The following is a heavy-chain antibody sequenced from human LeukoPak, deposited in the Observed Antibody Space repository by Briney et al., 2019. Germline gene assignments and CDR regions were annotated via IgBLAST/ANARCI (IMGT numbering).Heavy chain of an antibody. CDR3: ARVYSSGWYFDY. D-gene: IGHD6-19*01. V-gene: IGHV3-21*01. CDR1: GFTFGSYS. J-gene: IGHJ4*02. CDR2: ISSSSSYI. Sequence: GGSLRLSCAASGFTFGSYSMNWVRQAPGKGLEWVSSISSSSSYIYYADSVKGRFTISRDNAKNSLYLQMNSLRAEDTAVYYCARVYSSGWYFDYWGQGTLVTVSS.